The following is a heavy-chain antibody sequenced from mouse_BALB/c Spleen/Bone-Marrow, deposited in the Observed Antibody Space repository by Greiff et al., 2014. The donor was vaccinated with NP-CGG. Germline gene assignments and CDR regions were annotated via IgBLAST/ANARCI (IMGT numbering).Heavy chain of an antibody. V-gene: IGHV1-4*01. J-gene: IGHJ4*01. Sequence: VQLQQSGAELARPGASAKMSCQASGYTFTRYTMHWEKKRPGQGLEWIGYIIPNSGYSNYNQKFKDKATLTADKSSSTAYMQLSSLTSEDSAVYYCTIRYYAMDYWGQGTSVTVSS. CDR2: IIPNSGYS. CDR3: TIRYYAMDY. CDR1: GYTFTRYT. D-gene: IGHD1-1*01.